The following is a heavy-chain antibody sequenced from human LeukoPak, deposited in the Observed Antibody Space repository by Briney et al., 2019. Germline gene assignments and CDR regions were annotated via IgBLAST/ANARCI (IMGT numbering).Heavy chain of an antibody. D-gene: IGHD2-2*01. V-gene: IGHV4-4*07. J-gene: IGHJ4*02. CDR2: IYTSGST. CDR1: GGSINNYY. CDR3: ARGPTYQPIDY. Sequence: SETLSLTCTVSGGSINNYYWSWIRQPAGKGLEWIGRIYTSGSTNYNPSLKSRVTISVDTSKNHFSLKLSSVTAADTAVYYCARGPTYQPIDYWGQGTLVTVSS.